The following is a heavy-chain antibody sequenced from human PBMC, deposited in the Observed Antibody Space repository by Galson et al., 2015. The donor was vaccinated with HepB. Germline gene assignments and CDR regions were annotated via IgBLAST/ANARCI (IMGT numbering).Heavy chain of an antibody. CDR3: ARESRLYSGSYKGLYFDY. Sequence: SLRLSCAASGFTFSDYAMSWVRQAPGKGLEWVSSISGNGVGTYYADSVKGRFTISRDNSKNTVYVQMDSLRAEDTAVYYCARESRLYSGSYKGLYFDYWGQGTPVTVSS. CDR2: ISGNGVGT. D-gene: IGHD1-26*01. J-gene: IGHJ4*02. V-gene: IGHV3-23*01. CDR1: GFTFSDYA.